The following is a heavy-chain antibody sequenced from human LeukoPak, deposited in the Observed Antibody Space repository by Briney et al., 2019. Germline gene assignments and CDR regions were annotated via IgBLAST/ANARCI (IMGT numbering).Heavy chain of an antibody. CDR3: ARATTRITTFDY. CDR1: GFTFSNAW. CDR2: LYIGGQT. D-gene: IGHD4-17*01. V-gene: IGHV3-53*01. Sequence: GGSLRLSCAASGFTFSNAWMTWVRQAPGKGLEWVSALYIGGQTYYADSVKGRFTISSDNYKNTVYLQMNNLRAEDTAVYYCARATTRITTFDYWGQGALVTVSS. J-gene: IGHJ4*02.